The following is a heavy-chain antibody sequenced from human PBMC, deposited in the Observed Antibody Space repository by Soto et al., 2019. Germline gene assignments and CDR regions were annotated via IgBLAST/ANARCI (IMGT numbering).Heavy chain of an antibody. CDR1: GGTFSSYT. CDR2: IIPALGIT. D-gene: IGHD5-12*01. J-gene: IGHJ6*03. V-gene: IGHV1-69*02. Sequence: SVKVSCKASGGTFSSYTISWVRQAPGQGLEWMGRIIPALGITNYAQNFQGRVTITADTSANIIYMELSSLRSEDTAVYYCARGLGYYSGYEPTRYYYYYMDVWGKGTTVTVSS. CDR3: ARGLGYYSGYEPTRYYYYYMDV.